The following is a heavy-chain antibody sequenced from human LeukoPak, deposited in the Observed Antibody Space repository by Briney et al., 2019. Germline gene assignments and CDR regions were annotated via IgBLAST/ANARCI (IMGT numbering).Heavy chain of an antibody. CDR3: AKDTRLGKFFDY. V-gene: IGHV3-23*01. J-gene: IGHJ4*02. D-gene: IGHD3-10*01. CDR2: ISGSGGST. Sequence: GGSLRLSCAASGFTFSSYGMSWVRQAPGKGLEWVSAISGSGGSTYYADSVKGRFTISRDNSKNTLYLQMNSLRAEDTAVYYCAKDTRLGKFFDYWGQGTLVTVSS. CDR1: GFTFSSYG.